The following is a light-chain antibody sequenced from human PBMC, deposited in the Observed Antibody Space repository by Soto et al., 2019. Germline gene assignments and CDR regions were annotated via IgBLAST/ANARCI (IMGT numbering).Light chain of an antibody. Sequence: EIVLTQSPATLSLSPGERATLSCRASQSVSSYLAWYQQKPGQAPRLLIYEASNRATGIPARFSGSGSGTDFTLTISSLETEDFALYYCQQRSNWPLTFGGGTQVEIK. J-gene: IGKJ4*01. CDR3: QQRSNWPLT. CDR2: EAS. CDR1: QSVSSY. V-gene: IGKV3-11*01.